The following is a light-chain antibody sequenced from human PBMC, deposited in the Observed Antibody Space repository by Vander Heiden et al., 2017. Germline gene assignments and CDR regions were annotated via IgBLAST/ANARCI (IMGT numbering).Light chain of an antibody. CDR2: DVS. CDR1: SSDVGAYNY. J-gene: IGLJ1*01. V-gene: IGLV2-11*01. CDR3: CSYAGSPSYV. Sequence: QSALTQPRSVSGSPGQSVTISCTGTSSDVGAYNYVSWYQQHPGKAPKVMIYDVSKRPSGVPDRFSGSKSGNTASLTISGLQAEDEADYYCCSYAGSPSYVCGTGTKVTVL.